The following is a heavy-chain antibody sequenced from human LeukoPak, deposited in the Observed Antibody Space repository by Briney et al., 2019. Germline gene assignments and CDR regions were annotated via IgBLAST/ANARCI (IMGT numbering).Heavy chain of an antibody. Sequence: SAPLSLPCTVSGGSISSYYWSWIRQPPGKGLEWIGYIYYSGSTNYNPSLKSRVTISVDTSKNQFSLKLSSVTAADTAVYYCARVHDYGDLYFDYWGQGTLVTVSS. J-gene: IGHJ4*02. D-gene: IGHD4-17*01. CDR2: IYYSGST. CDR3: ARVHDYGDLYFDY. CDR1: GGSISSYY. V-gene: IGHV4-59*01.